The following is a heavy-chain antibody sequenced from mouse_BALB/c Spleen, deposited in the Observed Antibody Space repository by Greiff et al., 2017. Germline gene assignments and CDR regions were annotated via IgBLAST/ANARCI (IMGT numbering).Heavy chain of an antibody. CDR2: ISYSGST. Sequence: EVQLQESGPGLVKPSQSLSLTCTVTGYSITSDYAWNWIRQFPGNKLEWMGYISYSGSTSYNPSLKSRISITRDTSKNQFFLQLNSVTTEDTATYYCARRGSYFDYWGQGTTRTVSS. J-gene: IGHJ2*01. CDR1: GYSITSDYA. CDR3: ARRGSYFDY. V-gene: IGHV3-2*02.